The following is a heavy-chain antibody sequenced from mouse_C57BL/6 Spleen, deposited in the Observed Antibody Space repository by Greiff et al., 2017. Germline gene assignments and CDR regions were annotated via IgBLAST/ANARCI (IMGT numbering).Heavy chain of an antibody. J-gene: IGHJ1*03. CDR1: GYTFTSYW. CDR2: IYPSDSET. D-gene: IGHD4-1*01. Sequence: VQLQQPGAELVRPGSSVKLSCKASGYTFTSYWMDWVKQRPGQGLEWIGNIYPSDSETHYNQKFKDKATLTVDKSSSTAYMQLSSLTSEDSAVYYCARLGREDWYFDVWGTGTTVTVSS. V-gene: IGHV1-61*01. CDR3: ARLGREDWYFDV.